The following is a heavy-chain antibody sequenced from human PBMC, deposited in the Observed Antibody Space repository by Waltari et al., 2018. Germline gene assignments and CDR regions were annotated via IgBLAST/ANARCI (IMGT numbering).Heavy chain of an antibody. CDR3: ARDGRWISSWYDY. J-gene: IGHJ4*02. V-gene: IGHV4-38-2*01. Sequence: QVQLQESGPGLVTPSETLYLTCAVSGYSISSGYYWGWIRQPPGKGLEWIGSIYHSGSTYYNPSLKSRVTISLDTSKNQFSLKLSSVTAADTAVYYCARDGRWISSWYDYWGQGTLVTVSS. D-gene: IGHD6-13*01. CDR2: IYHSGST. CDR1: GYSISSGYY.